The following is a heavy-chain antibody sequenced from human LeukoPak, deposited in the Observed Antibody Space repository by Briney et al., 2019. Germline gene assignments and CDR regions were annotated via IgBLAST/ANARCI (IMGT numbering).Heavy chain of an antibody. CDR2: INYSGST. Sequence: KPSETLSLTCTVSGGSISSYYWSWIRQPPGKGLEWIGYINYSGSTNYNPSLKSRVTISVDTSKNQFSLNLSSVTAADTAVYYCTRGTWAAVDYWGQGTLVTVSS. CDR3: TRGTWAAVDY. J-gene: IGHJ4*02. D-gene: IGHD6-25*01. CDR1: GGSISSYY. V-gene: IGHV4-59*01.